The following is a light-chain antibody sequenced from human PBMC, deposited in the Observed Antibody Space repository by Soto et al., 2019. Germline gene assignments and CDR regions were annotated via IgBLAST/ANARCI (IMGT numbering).Light chain of an antibody. CDR2: SAS. V-gene: IGKV1-9*01. Sequence: DTQLTQSPSFLSASVGDRVTITCRASQGICSYLAWYQQKPGKAPRLLIYSASTLQSRVPSRFSGSGSGTEFTLTISSMQPEDFATYYCQQLDSYPRTFGQGINMEIK. CDR1: QGICSY. CDR3: QQLDSYPRT. J-gene: IGKJ2*01.